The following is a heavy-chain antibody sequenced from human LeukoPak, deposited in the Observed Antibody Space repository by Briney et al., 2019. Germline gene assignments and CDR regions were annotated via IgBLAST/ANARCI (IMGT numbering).Heavy chain of an antibody. CDR3: AREFYGSGSGFDY. D-gene: IGHD3-10*01. J-gene: IGHJ4*02. CDR2: IYYSGST. CDR1: GGSISSYY. Sequence: SETLSLTCTVSGGSISSYYWSWIRQPPGKGLEWVGYIYYSGSTNYNPSLKSRVTISVDTSKNKSYLKLSSVTAADTAVYYCAREFYGSGSGFDYWGQGTMVTVSS. V-gene: IGHV4-59*01.